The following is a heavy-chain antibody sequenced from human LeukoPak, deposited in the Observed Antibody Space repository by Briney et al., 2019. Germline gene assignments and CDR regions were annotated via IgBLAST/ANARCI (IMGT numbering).Heavy chain of an antibody. Sequence: NSSETLSLTCSVSGGSMKNSFWSWIRQPPGKGLEWIGYISDSGITNYNPSLKSRVSFSVDTSKGHFYLNLRSVTAADTALYFCARNRFYLSGAYYFDPWGRGTLVTVSS. CDR2: ISDSGIT. CDR3: ARNRFYLSGAYYFDP. D-gene: IGHD3-22*01. J-gene: IGHJ5*02. CDR1: GGSMKNSF. V-gene: IGHV4-59*01.